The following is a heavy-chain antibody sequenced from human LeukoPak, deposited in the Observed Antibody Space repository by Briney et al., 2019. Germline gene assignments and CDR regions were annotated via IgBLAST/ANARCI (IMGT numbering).Heavy chain of an antibody. CDR1: GFTFSNYG. J-gene: IGHJ4*02. CDR3: FAAVGTFDY. D-gene: IGHD6-13*01. Sequence: GGSLRLSCAASGFTFSNYGMHWVRQAPGKGLEWVAVIWFDGTNKYYADSVRGRFTISREDSQNTLYLQMKSLKTADTGVYYCFAAVGTFDYWGQGTLVTVSS. CDR2: IWFDGTNK. V-gene: IGHV3-33*01.